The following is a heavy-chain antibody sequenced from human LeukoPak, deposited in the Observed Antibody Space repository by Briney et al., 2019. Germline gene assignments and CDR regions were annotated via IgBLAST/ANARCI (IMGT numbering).Heavy chain of an antibody. CDR1: GYTFTSYG. V-gene: IGHV1-18*01. Sequence: GASVKVSCKASGYTFTSYGISWVRQAPGQGVERMGWISAYNGNTNYAQKLQGRVTMTTDTSTSTAYMELMSLRSDDTAVYYCARDPSYSSSSGDAFDIWGQGTMVTVSS. J-gene: IGHJ3*02. CDR2: ISAYNGNT. CDR3: ARDPSYSSSSGDAFDI. D-gene: IGHD6-6*01.